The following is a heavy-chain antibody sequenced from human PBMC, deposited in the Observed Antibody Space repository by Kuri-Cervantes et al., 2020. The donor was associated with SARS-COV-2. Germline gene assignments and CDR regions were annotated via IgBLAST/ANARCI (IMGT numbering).Heavy chain of an antibody. CDR3: ARFSGSEDAFDI. D-gene: IGHD3-10*01. CDR2: IYHSGST. J-gene: IGHJ3*02. CDR1: GGSISSSNW. V-gene: IGHV4-4*02. Sequence: GSLRLSCAVSGGSISSSNWWSWVRQPPGKGLEWIGEIYHSGSTNYNPSLKSRVTISVDTSKNQFSLKLSSVTAADTAVYYCARFSGSEDAFDIWGQGTVVTVSS.